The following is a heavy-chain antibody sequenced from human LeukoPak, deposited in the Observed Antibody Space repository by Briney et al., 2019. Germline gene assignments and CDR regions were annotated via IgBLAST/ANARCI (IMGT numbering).Heavy chain of an antibody. CDR3: AKAGGYSSSWYSDY. Sequence: GGSLRLSCAASGFTFSSYGMHWVRQAPGKGLEWVAVISYDGSNKYYADSVKGRFTISRDNSKNTLYLQMNGLRAEDTAVYYCAKAGGYSSSWYSDYWGQGTLVTVSS. D-gene: IGHD6-13*01. CDR2: ISYDGSNK. J-gene: IGHJ4*02. V-gene: IGHV3-30*18. CDR1: GFTFSSYG.